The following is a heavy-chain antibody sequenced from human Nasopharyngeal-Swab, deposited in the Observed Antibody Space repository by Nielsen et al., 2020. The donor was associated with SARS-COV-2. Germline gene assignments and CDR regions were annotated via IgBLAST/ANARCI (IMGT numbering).Heavy chain of an antibody. J-gene: IGHJ1*01. CDR2: IYYSGST. CDR1: GGSISSYY. CDR3: ARLGDSSGYYYPEYFQH. Sequence: SETLPLTCTVSGGSISSYYWSWIRQPPGKGLEWIGYIYYSGSTNYNPSLKSRVTISVDTSKNQFSLKLSSVTAADTAVYYCARLGDSSGYYYPEYFQHWGQGTLVTVSS. V-gene: IGHV4-59*08. D-gene: IGHD3-22*01.